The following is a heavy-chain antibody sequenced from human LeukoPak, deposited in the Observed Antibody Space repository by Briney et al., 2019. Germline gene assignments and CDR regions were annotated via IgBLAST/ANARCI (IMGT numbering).Heavy chain of an antibody. CDR3: AKFTAAAPWGWFDP. J-gene: IGHJ5*02. D-gene: IGHD6-13*01. V-gene: IGHV3-23*01. CDR2: ISDSGGST. Sequence: GGSLRLSCAASGFTFSSYAMSWVRQAPGKGLEWVSAISDSGGSTYYADSVKGRFTISRDNSKNTLYLQTNSLRAEDTAVYYCAKFTAAAPWGWFDPWGQGTLVTVSS. CDR1: GFTFSSYA.